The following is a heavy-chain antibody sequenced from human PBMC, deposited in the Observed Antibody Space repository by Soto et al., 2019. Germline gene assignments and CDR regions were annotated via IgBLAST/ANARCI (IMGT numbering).Heavy chain of an antibody. Sequence: SAQVSCEASGLTFPSSALVWVRQARRQRLEWIGWIVVGSGNTNYAQKFQERVTITRDMSTSTAYMELSSLRSEDTAVYYCAADGDILTGYYHFDYWGQGTMVTVSS. V-gene: IGHV1-58*01. CDR3: AADGDILTGYYHFDY. D-gene: IGHD3-9*01. J-gene: IGHJ4*02. CDR2: IVVGSGNT. CDR1: GLTFPSSA.